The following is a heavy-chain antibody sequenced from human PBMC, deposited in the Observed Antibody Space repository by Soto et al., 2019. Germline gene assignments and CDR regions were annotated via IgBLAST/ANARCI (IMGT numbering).Heavy chain of an antibody. CDR1: GFTFSSYW. D-gene: IGHD1-7*01. Sequence: GGSLRLSCAASGFTFSSYWMSWVRQAPGKGLEWVANIKQDGSEKYYVDSVKGRFTISRDNAKNSLYLQMNSLRAEDTAVYYCARENRYNWNSVGMDVWGQGTTVTVSS. CDR2: IKQDGSEK. CDR3: ARENRYNWNSVGMDV. V-gene: IGHV3-7*05. J-gene: IGHJ6*02.